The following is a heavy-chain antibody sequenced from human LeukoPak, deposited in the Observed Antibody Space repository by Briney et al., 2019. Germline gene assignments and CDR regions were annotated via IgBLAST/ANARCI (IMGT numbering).Heavy chain of an antibody. V-gene: IGHV1-46*01. D-gene: IGHD1-1*01. J-gene: IGHJ4*02. Sequence: ASVKVSCKASGYTFTSYYMHWVRQAPGQGLEWMGIINPSGGSTSYAQKFQGRVTMTRDMSTSTVYMELSSLRSEDTAVYYCARAPGGTYFDYWGQGTLVTVSS. CDR3: ARAPGGTYFDY. CDR1: GYTFTSYY. CDR2: INPSGGST.